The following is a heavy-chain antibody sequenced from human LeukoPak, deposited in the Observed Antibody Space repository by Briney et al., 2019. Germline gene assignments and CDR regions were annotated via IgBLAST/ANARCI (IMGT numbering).Heavy chain of an antibody. CDR3: AKDFVPYYYDSSGYLDY. CDR1: GFSLSSYS. D-gene: IGHD3-22*01. V-gene: IGHV3-48*01. CDR2: ITSSSTTI. Sequence: GGSLRLSCAASGFSLSSYSMIWVRQAPGKGLEWVSYITSSSTTIYYADSVKGRFTISRDNAKNSLYLQMNSLRAEDTAVYYCAKDFVPYYYDSSGYLDYWGQGTLVTVSS. J-gene: IGHJ4*02.